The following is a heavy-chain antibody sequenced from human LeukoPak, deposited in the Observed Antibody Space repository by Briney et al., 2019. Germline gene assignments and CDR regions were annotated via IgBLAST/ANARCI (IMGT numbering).Heavy chain of an antibody. CDR3: ARALTRYSTAWYGY. CDR2: LNPYSGGT. V-gene: IGHV1-2*02. Sequence: ASVKVSCKTSGFTFKDYYIHWVRQAPGQGLEWMGWLNPYSGGTNYAQKFQGRVTLTRDTSITTAYMDLSSLTSDDTALYYCARALTRYSTAWYGYWGQGTLVTVSS. D-gene: IGHD6-19*01. J-gene: IGHJ4*02. CDR1: GFTFKDYY.